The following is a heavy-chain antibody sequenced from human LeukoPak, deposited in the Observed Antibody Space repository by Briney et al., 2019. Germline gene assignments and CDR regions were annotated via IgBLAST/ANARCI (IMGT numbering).Heavy chain of an antibody. J-gene: IGHJ5*02. D-gene: IGHD6-13*01. CDR1: GLIFSGSA. CDR2: LRSKANNYAT. CDR3: TSQAGYSSSWET. V-gene: IGHV3-73*01. Sequence: PGGSLRLSCTASGLIFSGSAMHWVRQAPGKGLEWVGRLRSKANNYATGYATSVIGRFTISRDDSKNTRYLEVNSLKIEDTGVYFCTSQAGYSSSWETWGQGTLVTVSS.